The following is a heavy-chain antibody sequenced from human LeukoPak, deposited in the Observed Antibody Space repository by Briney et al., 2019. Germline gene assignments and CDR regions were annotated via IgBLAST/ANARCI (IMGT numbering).Heavy chain of an antibody. D-gene: IGHD3-22*01. Sequence: GASVKVSCKASGYTFTSYGISWVRQVPGQGLEWMGWISAYNGNTNYVQKFQGRLTMTTDRSTTTAYMELSRLRSDDTAVYYCARGGGYYYDSSGYYYNYWGQGTLVTVSS. CDR2: ISAYNGNT. J-gene: IGHJ4*02. CDR3: ARGGGYYYDSSGYYYNY. V-gene: IGHV1-18*01. CDR1: GYTFTSYG.